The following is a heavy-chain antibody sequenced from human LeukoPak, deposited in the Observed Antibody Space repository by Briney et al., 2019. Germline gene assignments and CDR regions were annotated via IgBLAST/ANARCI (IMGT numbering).Heavy chain of an antibody. Sequence: SETLSLTCAVYGGSFSGYYWSWIRQPPGKGLEWIREINHSGSTNYNPSLKSRVTISVDTSKNQFSLKLSSVTAADTAEYYCARGRVRIGYGSESPQYYYGMDVWGQGTTVTVSS. CDR3: ARGRVRIGYGSESPQYYYGMDV. CDR2: INHSGST. CDR1: GGSFSGYY. D-gene: IGHD3-10*01. J-gene: IGHJ6*02. V-gene: IGHV4-34*01.